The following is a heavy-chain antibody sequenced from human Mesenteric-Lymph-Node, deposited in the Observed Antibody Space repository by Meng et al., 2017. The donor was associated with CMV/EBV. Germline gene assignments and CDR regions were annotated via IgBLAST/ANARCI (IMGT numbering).Heavy chain of an antibody. Sequence: GGSLRLSCAPYGFTFSQHGIHWVRKAPGKGLEWLAVISDDGKKIFFADSVKGRFALSRDKSKNTLYLQMNSLRPEDSTVYYCARDLRGHFSFDYWGQGTVVTVSS. CDR1: GFTFSQHG. D-gene: IGHD2-21*01. CDR2: ISDDGKKI. J-gene: IGHJ4*02. CDR3: ARDLRGHFSFDY. V-gene: IGHV3-30*03.